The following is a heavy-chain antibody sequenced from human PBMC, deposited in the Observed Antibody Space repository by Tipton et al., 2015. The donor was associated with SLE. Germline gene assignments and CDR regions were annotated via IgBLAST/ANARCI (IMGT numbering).Heavy chain of an antibody. CDR1: GDSVSSNSAA. CDR2: TYYRSKWYN. D-gene: IGHD5-12*01. V-gene: IGHV6-1*01. J-gene: IGHJ3*02. Sequence: PGLVKPSQTLSLTCAISGDSVSSNSAAWNWIRQSPSRGLEWLGRTYYRSKWYNDYAVSVKSRITINPDTSKNQFSLQLSSVTAADTAVYYCARREWLRPRGAFDIWGQGTMVTVSS. CDR3: ARREWLRPRGAFDI.